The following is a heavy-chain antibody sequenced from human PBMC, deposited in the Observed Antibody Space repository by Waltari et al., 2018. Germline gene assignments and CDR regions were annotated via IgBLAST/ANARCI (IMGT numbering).Heavy chain of an antibody. Sequence: EVQLLEAGGDLVQPGGSLRLHCAASGFSFSHYWMQWVRQAPGKGLVWVARINGDGYGITYSDSVQGRFTISRDNTKNTVYLQLSSLRADDTAVYYCARKGGRGYTYGPFYFDSWGRGTLVTVSS. CDR3: ARKGGRGYTYGPFYFDS. D-gene: IGHD5-18*01. CDR2: INGDGYGI. J-gene: IGHJ4*02. CDR1: GFSFSHYW. V-gene: IGHV3-74*01.